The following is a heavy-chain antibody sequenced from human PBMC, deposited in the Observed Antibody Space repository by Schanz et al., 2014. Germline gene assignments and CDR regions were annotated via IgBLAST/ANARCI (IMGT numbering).Heavy chain of an antibody. CDR3: AKDSTHIDIVLVPTAIDY. V-gene: IGHV3-30*02. D-gene: IGHD2-2*01. CDR2: IWYDGSNK. J-gene: IGHJ4*02. Sequence: VQLVESGGGVVQFGRSLRLSCVASGFTFSSYGLHWVRQAPGKGLEWVAFIWYDGSNKYYADSVKGRFTISRDNSKNTLYLHMNTLRSEDTAVYYCAKDSTHIDIVLVPTAIDYWGQGTLVTVSS. CDR1: GFTFSSYG.